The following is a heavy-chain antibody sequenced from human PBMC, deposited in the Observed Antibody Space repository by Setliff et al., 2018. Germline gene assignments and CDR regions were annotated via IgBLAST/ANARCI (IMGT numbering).Heavy chain of an antibody. CDR1: GYTFTTLD. CDR2: MSPGSGYT. J-gene: IGHJ1*01. D-gene: IGHD3-10*01. CDR3: ARVDYYGSGSYYNFQH. Sequence: GASVKVSCKASGYTFTTLDINWVRQTAGQGLEWMGWMSPGSGYTDYAQKFQGRVTMTRNTSISTAYMELSSLRSEDTAVYYCARVDYYGSGSYYNFQHWGQGTLVTVSS. V-gene: IGHV1-8*01.